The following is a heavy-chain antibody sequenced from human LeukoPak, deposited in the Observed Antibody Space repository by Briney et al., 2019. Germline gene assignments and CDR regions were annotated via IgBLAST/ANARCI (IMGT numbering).Heavy chain of an antibody. CDR1: GFTFGSYA. V-gene: IGHV3-23*01. D-gene: IGHD2-2*01. CDR2: ISGFTT. CDR3: ARGGAPYCSSTSCYEDRFDP. Sequence: GGSLRLSCAASGFTFGSYAMSWVRQAPGKGLEWVSSISGFTTYYADSVKGRFTISRDNAKNSLYLQMISLRAEDTAVYYCARGGAPYCSSTSCYEDRFDPWGQGTLVTVSS. J-gene: IGHJ5*02.